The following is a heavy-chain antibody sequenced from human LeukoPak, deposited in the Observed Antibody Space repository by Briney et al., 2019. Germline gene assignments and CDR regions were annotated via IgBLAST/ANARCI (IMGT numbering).Heavy chain of an antibody. D-gene: IGHD6-19*01. CDR3: ARERYLEIAVAGTIFDY. Sequence: SGGSLRLSCTASGFTFSSYSLNWVRQAPGKGLEWVSVIYSGGSTYYADSVKGRFTISRDNSKNTLYLQMNSLRAEDTAVYYCARERYLEIAVAGTIFDYWGQGTLLTVSS. J-gene: IGHJ4*02. V-gene: IGHV3-66*01. CDR1: GFTFSSYS. CDR2: IYSGGST.